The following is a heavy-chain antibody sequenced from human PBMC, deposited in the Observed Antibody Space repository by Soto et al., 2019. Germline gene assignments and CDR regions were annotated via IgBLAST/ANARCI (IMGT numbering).Heavy chain of an antibody. D-gene: IGHD2-15*01. CDR3: ARDDIVVVVAATWDYYGMDV. CDR1: GGTFSSYA. J-gene: IGHJ6*02. Sequence: SVKVSCKASGGTFSSYAISWVRQAPGQGLEWMGGIIPIFGTANYAQKFQGRVTITADESTSTAYMELSSLRSEDTAVYYCARDDIVVVVAATWDYYGMDVWGQATTVTVSS. V-gene: IGHV1-69*13. CDR2: IIPIFGTA.